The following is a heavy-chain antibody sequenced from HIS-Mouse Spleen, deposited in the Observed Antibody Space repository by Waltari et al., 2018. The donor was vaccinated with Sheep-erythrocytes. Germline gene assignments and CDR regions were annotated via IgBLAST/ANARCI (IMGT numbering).Heavy chain of an antibody. D-gene: IGHD3-16*01. CDR3: AKDAYYDYVWGSYSFDY. J-gene: IGHJ4*02. Sequence: QVQLVESGGGVVQPGRSLRLSCAASGFTFSSYGMHWVRQAPGKGLEWVAVISYDGSNKYYVDSVKGRFTISRDNSKNTLYLQMNSLRAEDTAVYYCAKDAYYDYVWGSYSFDYWGQGTLVTVSS. CDR2: ISYDGSNK. V-gene: IGHV3-30*18. CDR1: GFTFSSYG.